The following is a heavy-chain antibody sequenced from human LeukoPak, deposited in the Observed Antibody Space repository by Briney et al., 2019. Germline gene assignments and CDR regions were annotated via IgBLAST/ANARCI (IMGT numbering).Heavy chain of an antibody. CDR2: ISKDGGTK. CDR1: GFSFSDYV. Sequence: TGGSLRLSCAASGFSFSDYVIHWVRQAPGKGLDWVAVISKDGGTKYYADSVKGRLTISRDNSKNMLYLQMDSLRPEDTAVYYCARGGDLKYCSGGSCYSVDYWGQGTLVTVSS. V-gene: IGHV3-30-3*01. J-gene: IGHJ4*02. D-gene: IGHD2-15*01. CDR3: ARGGDLKYCSGGSCYSVDY.